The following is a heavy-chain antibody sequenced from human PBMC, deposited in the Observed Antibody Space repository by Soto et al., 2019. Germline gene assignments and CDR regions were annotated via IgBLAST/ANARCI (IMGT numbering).Heavy chain of an antibody. V-gene: IGHV1-24*01. J-gene: IGHJ5*02. CDR2: FDPEDGET. D-gene: IGHD6-19*01. Sequence: ASVKVSCKVSGYTLTELSMHWVRQAPGKGLEWMGGFDPEDGETIYAQKFQGRVTMTEDASTDTAYMELSSLRSEDTAVYYCATGWNGWYSWFDPWGQGTLVTVSS. CDR1: GYTLTELS. CDR3: ATGWNGWYSWFDP.